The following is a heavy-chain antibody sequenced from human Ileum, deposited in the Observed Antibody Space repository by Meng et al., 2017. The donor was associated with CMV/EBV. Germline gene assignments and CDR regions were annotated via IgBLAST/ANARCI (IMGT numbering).Heavy chain of an antibody. CDR2: IEQDGSEK. Sequence: LRLSCAAYGFTFSSYWMTWVRQAPGKGLEWVANIEQDGSEKNYVDSVKGRFTISRDNAKNSLYLQMNSLRAEDTAVYYCARGRLANEYWGQGTLVTVSS. CDR1: GFTFSSYW. V-gene: IGHV3-7*01. CDR3: ARGRLANEY. J-gene: IGHJ4*02.